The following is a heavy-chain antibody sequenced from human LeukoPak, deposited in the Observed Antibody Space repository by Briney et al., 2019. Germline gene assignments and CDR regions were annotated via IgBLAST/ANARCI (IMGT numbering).Heavy chain of an antibody. CDR1: GFTFSNYA. CDR3: AKGYLPLTFDAFHI. V-gene: IGHV3-23*01. D-gene: IGHD1-14*01. Sequence: GGSLRLSCAASGFTFSNYAMSWVRQAPGKGLESVASISGSGDTTYSADFVKGRFTISRDNSKNTLYLQMNSLRADDTAVYYCAKGYLPLTFDAFHIWAQGTMVTVSS. CDR2: ISGSGDTT. J-gene: IGHJ3*02.